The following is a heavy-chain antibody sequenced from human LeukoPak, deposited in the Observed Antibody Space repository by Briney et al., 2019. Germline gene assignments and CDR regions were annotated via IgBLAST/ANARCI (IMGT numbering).Heavy chain of an antibody. Sequence: SETLSLTCTVSGGPISSYYWSWLRQPAGKGLEWIVRINTSGSTNYSPSLQSRVTKSADTSKNQFSLKLSSVTAADTAVYYCAVYYVWGSYMRYWGQGTLVTVSS. D-gene: IGHD3-16*01. CDR2: INTSGST. J-gene: IGHJ4*02. V-gene: IGHV4-4*07. CDR1: GGPISSYY. CDR3: AVYYVWGSYMRY.